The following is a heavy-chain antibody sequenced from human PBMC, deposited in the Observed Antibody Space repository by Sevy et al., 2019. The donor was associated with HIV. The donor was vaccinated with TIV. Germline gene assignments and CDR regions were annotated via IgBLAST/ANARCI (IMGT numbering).Heavy chain of an antibody. CDR3: ARNGADVVMVTAMMYNWFDP. V-gene: IGHV4-38-2*02. D-gene: IGHD2-21*02. Sequence: SETLSLTCTVSGYSISSGYYWAWIRQPAGKGLEWIGSIYHSGSTYYSPSLKSRVTISVDTSKNQFSLKLNSVTAADTAMYYCARNGADVVMVTAMMYNWFDPWGQGILVTVSS. CDR2: IYHSGST. CDR1: GYSISSGYY. J-gene: IGHJ5*02.